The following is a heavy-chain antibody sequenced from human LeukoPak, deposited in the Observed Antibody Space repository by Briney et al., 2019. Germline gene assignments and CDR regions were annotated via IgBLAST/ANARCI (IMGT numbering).Heavy chain of an antibody. Sequence: SETLSLTCTVSGGSISSYYWSWIRQPAGKGLEWIGRIYTSGSTNYNPSLKSRVTMSVDTSKNQFSLKLSSVTAADTAVYYCARERGYCSSTSCYNYFDYWGQGTLVTVSS. V-gene: IGHV4-4*07. D-gene: IGHD2-2*02. CDR3: ARERGYCSSTSCYNYFDY. CDR2: IYTSGST. J-gene: IGHJ4*02. CDR1: GGSISSYY.